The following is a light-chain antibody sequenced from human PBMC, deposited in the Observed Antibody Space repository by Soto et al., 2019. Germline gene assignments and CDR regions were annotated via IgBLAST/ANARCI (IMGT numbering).Light chain of an antibody. CDR2: DAS. CDR3: QQYENRPYT. J-gene: IGKJ3*01. Sequence: DIQMTQSPSSLSASIGDRVSFTCQASQDISKFLNWYQHKPGQAPSLLIYDASKSHFGVPSRFSGSGSGTDFTFTISSLQPEDNATYYCQQYENRPYTFGPGTKEDVK. V-gene: IGKV1-33*01. CDR1: QDISKF.